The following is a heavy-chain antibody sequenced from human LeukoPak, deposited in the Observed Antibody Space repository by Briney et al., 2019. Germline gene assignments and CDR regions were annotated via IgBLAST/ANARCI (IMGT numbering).Heavy chain of an antibody. CDR2: ISSSSSTI. Sequence: GWSLRLSCAASGFTFSSYSMNWVRQAPGKGLEWVSYISSSSSTIYYADSVKGRFTISRDNAKNSLYLQMNSLRAEDTAVYYCARARASSGWYAGFCIDYWGQGTLVTVSS. CDR3: ARARASSGWYAGFCIDY. D-gene: IGHD6-19*01. J-gene: IGHJ4*02. CDR1: GFTFSSYS. V-gene: IGHV3-48*01.